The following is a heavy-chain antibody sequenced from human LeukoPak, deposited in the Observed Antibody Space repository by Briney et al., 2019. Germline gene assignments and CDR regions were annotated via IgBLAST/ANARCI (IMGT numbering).Heavy chain of an antibody. V-gene: IGHV3-30-3*01. Sequence: GGSLRLSCAASGFTFSSYAMHWVRQAPGKGLEWVAVMSYDGSNKYYADSVKGRFTISRDNSKNTLYLQMNSLRAEDAAVYYCARGDPISGSYGYWGQGTLVTVSS. CDR3: ARGDPISGSYGY. D-gene: IGHD1-26*01. CDR1: GFTFSSYA. CDR2: MSYDGSNK. J-gene: IGHJ4*02.